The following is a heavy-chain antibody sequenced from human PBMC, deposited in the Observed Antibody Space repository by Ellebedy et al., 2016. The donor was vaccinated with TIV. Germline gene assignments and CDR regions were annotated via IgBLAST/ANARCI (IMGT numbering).Heavy chain of an antibody. D-gene: IGHD4-17*01. CDR1: GFSFRSYW. V-gene: IGHV3-7*01. CDR2: IYQDGGVQ. Sequence: GESLKISCAASGFSFRSYWMSWVRQAPGKGLEWVANIYQDGGVQYYVDSVKGRFTISRDNADNSLFLQMNSLRGEDTAVYYCARRGSYGDYAGQINSWFDAWGRGTLVTVSS. CDR3: ARRGSYGDYAGQINSWFDA. J-gene: IGHJ5*02.